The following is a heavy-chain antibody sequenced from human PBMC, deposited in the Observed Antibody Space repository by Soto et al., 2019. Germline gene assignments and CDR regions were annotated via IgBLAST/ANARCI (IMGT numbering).Heavy chain of an antibody. D-gene: IGHD2-2*01. CDR1: GGSVSSGSYY. J-gene: IGHJ6*02. V-gene: IGHV4-61*01. CDR2: IYYSGST. Sequence: PSETLSLTCTVSGGSVSSGSYYWSWIRQPPGKGLEWIGYIYYSGSTNYNPSLKSRVTISVDTSKNQFSLKLSSVTAADTAVYYCAREWEENRSSTSCYYYGMDVWGQGTTVTVSS. CDR3: AREWEENRSSTSCYYYGMDV.